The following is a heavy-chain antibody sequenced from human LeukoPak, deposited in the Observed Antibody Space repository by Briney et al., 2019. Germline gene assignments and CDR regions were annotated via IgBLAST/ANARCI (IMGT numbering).Heavy chain of an antibody. J-gene: IGHJ4*02. CDR1: GFTFSNYS. CDR2: ISSSSSYI. CDR3: ARDWLAVAGTPLDY. Sequence: GGSLRLSCAASGFTFSNYSMNWVRQAPGKGLEWVSSISSSSSYIYYADSVKGRFTISRDSAKNSLYLQMNSLRAEDTAVYYCARDWLAVAGTPLDYWGQGTLVTVSS. V-gene: IGHV3-21*01. D-gene: IGHD6-19*01.